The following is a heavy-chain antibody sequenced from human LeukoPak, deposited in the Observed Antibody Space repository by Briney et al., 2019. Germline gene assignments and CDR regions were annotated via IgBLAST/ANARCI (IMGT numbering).Heavy chain of an antibody. D-gene: IGHD3-10*01. CDR2: IYYSGST. CDR3: ARDHQILSFGEFSNWFDP. Sequence: KSSETLSLACTVSGGSISSYYWSWIRQPPGKGLEWIGYIYYSGSTNYNPSLKSRVTISVDTSKNQFSLKLSSVTAADTAVYYCARDHQILSFGEFSNWFDPWGQGTLVTVSS. CDR1: GGSISSYY. J-gene: IGHJ5*02. V-gene: IGHV4-59*12.